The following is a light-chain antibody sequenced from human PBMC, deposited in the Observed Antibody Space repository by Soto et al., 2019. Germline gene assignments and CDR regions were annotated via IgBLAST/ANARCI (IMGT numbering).Light chain of an antibody. J-gene: IGKJ1*01. CDR3: QQYNSYSAT. CDR2: DAS. Sequence: DIQMTQSPSTLSASVGDRVTITCRASQSISSWLAWYQQKPGKAPKLLIYDASSLESGVPSRFSGSGSGTEFTLTSSSLQPDDFAPYYCQQYNSYSATFGQGTKVEIK. CDR1: QSISSW. V-gene: IGKV1-5*01.